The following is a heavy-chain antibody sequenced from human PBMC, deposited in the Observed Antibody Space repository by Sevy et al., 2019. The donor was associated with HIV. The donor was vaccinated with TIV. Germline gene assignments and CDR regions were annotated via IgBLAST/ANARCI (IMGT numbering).Heavy chain of an antibody. Sequence: ASVKVSCKASGGTLRKNVISWVRQAPGRGLEWMGGIIPIFGTPTYGQNLQGRVTIFADESTSTSYLEVRSLRTEDTAMYFCARGGYAYGLLSRGAFDVWGQGTMVTISS. CDR2: IIPIFGTP. CDR1: GGTLRKNV. D-gene: IGHD3-16*01. J-gene: IGHJ3*01. V-gene: IGHV1-69*13. CDR3: ARGGYAYGLLSRGAFDV.